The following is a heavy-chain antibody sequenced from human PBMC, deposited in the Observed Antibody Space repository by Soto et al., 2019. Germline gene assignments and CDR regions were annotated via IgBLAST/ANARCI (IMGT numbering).Heavy chain of an antibody. CDR1: GFTFSSYG. J-gene: IGHJ3*02. CDR2: ISYDGSNK. CDR3: ANGLRYFTAFDI. Sequence: PGGSLRLSCAASGFTFSSYGMHWVRQAPGKGLEWVAVISYDGSNKYYADSVKGRFTISRDNSKNTLYLQMNSLRAEDTAVYYCANGLRYFTAFDIWGQGTMVTVSS. V-gene: IGHV3-30*18. D-gene: IGHD3-9*01.